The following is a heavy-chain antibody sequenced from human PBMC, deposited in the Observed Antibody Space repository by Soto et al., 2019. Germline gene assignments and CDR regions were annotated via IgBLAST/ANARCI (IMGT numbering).Heavy chain of an antibody. J-gene: IGHJ6*03. Sequence: EVQLVESGGGLVKPGGSLRLSCAASGFTFSSYSMNWVRQAPGKGLEWVSSISSSSSYIYYADSVKGRFTISRDNAKNSLYLQMNSMRAEDTAVYYCARAPGYCSSTSCYTPYYYYMDVWGKGTTVTVSS. CDR3: ARAPGYCSSTSCYTPYYYYMDV. CDR1: GFTFSSYS. V-gene: IGHV3-21*01. CDR2: ISSSSSYI. D-gene: IGHD2-2*02.